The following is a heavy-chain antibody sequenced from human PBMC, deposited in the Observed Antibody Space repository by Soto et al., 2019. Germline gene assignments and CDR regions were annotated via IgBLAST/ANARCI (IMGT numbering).Heavy chain of an antibody. D-gene: IGHD2-21*01. CDR3: ASECGGDCSNAFDL. CDR1: GFTVSSNY. Sequence: VQLVESGGGLVQPGGSLRLSCAASGFTVSSNYMNWVRQAPGKGLEWLSVLYSGAGTYYADSVKDRFTISRDNSKNTLYLQLNSLRAEDTDIYYCASECGGDCSNAFDLWGQGTMVTVSP. V-gene: IGHV3-66*01. J-gene: IGHJ3*01. CDR2: LYSGAGT.